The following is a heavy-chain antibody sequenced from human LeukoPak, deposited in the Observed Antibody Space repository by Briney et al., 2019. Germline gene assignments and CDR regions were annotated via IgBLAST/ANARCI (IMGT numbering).Heavy chain of an antibody. CDR3: ARDFYCSSTSGRTHNYYMDV. D-gene: IGHD2-2*01. J-gene: IGHJ6*03. Sequence: GASVKVSCKASGYTFTSYDINWVRQATGQGLEWMGWMNPNNGNTGYAQKFQGRVTMTRNTSISTAYMELSSLRSEDTAVYYCARDFYCSSTSGRTHNYYMDVWGKGTTVTISS. CDR1: GYTFTSYD. CDR2: MNPNNGNT. V-gene: IGHV1-8*01.